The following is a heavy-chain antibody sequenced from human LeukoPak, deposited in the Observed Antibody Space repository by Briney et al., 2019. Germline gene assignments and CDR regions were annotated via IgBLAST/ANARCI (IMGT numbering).Heavy chain of an antibody. CDR3: ARGLYYDILTGLDDAFDI. Sequence: GASVKVSCKASGYTFTGYYMHWVRQAPGQGLGWMGWINPNSGGTNYAQKFQGRVTMTRDTSISTAYMELSRLRSDDTAVYYCARGLYYDILTGLDDAFDIWGQGTMVTVSS. D-gene: IGHD3-9*01. CDR1: GYTFTGYY. V-gene: IGHV1-2*02. CDR2: INPNSGGT. J-gene: IGHJ3*02.